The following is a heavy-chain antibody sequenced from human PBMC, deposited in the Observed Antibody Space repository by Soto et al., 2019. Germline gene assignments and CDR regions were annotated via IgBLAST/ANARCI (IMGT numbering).Heavy chain of an antibody. CDR3: ASGFLANFDY. V-gene: IGHV3-23*01. J-gene: IGHJ4*02. CDR1: GFTFSSSA. CDR2: ISGSDGTT. D-gene: IGHD3-22*01. Sequence: GGSLRLSCAASGFTFSSSAMNWVRQAPGKGLEWVSVISGSDGTTYYADSVKGRFTISRDNSKNTLYLDMNSLRAEDTALYYCASGFLANFDYWGQGTLVTVSS.